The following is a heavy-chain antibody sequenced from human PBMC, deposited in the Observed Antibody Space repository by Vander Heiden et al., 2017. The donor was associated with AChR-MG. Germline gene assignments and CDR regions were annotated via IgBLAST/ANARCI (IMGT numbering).Heavy chain of an antibody. CDR1: GYSFTSYW. Sequence: EVQLVQSGAEVKKPGESLKLSCKGSGYSFTSYWSGWVRQRPGKGREWMGIIYPGDSDTRYSPSFQGQVTISADKSISTAYLQWSSLKASDTAMYYCARQAGYCSSTSCYQSFDYWGQGTLVTVSS. J-gene: IGHJ4*02. D-gene: IGHD2-2*01. CDR3: ARQAGYCSSTSCYQSFDY. V-gene: IGHV5-51*01. CDR2: IYPGDSDT.